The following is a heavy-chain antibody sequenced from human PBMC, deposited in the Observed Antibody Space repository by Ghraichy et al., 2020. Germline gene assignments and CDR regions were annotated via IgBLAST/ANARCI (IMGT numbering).Heavy chain of an antibody. V-gene: IGHV3-74*01. Sequence: GGSLRLSCAASGFTFSSYWMHWVRQAPGKGLVWVSRINSDGSSTSYADSVKGRFTISRDNAKNTLYLQMNSLRAEDTALYYCVGVAATYYGMDVWGQGTTVTVSS. CDR2: INSDGSST. CDR3: VGVAATYYGMDV. CDR1: GFTFSSYW. D-gene: IGHD2-15*01. J-gene: IGHJ6*02.